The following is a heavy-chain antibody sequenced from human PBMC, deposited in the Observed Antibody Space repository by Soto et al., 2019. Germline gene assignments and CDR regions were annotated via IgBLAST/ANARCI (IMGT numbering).Heavy chain of an antibody. V-gene: IGHV1-69*06. CDR2: IIPIFGTA. J-gene: IGHJ4*02. CDR1: GGTFSSYA. Sequence: SVKVSCKASGGTFSSYAISWVRQAPGQGLEWMGGIIPIFGTANYAQKFQGRVTITADKSTSTAYMELSSLRSEDTAVYYCAREGFGEFQFDYWGQGTLVTVS. CDR3: AREGFGEFQFDY. D-gene: IGHD3-10*01.